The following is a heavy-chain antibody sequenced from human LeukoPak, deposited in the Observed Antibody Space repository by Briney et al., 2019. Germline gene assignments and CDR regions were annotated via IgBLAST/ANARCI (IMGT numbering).Heavy chain of an antibody. D-gene: IGHD2-15*01. J-gene: IGHJ3*02. CDR3: ATDSKVAGPWDNDAFDI. CDR2: IDPNSGGT. V-gene: IGHV1-2*02. Sequence: ASVKVSCKASGYTFTGYYMHWVRQAPGQGLEWMGWIDPNSGGTNYAQKFQGRVTMTRDTSISTAYMELSRLRSDDTAVYYCATDSKVAGPWDNDAFDIWGQGTMVTVSS. CDR1: GYTFTGYY.